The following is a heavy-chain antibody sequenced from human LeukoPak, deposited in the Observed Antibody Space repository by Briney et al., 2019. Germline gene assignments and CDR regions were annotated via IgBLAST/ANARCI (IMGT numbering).Heavy chain of an antibody. CDR1: GYTFTSYA. Sequence: ASVKVSCKASGYTFTSYAMHWVRQAPGQRLEWMGWINADNGNTKYSQKFQGRVTITRDTSASTAYMELSSLRSEDTAVYYCARGQTTYYDSSGSILDYWGQGTLVTVPS. CDR3: ARGQTTYYDSSGSILDY. CDR2: INADNGNT. J-gene: IGHJ4*02. V-gene: IGHV1-3*01. D-gene: IGHD3-22*01.